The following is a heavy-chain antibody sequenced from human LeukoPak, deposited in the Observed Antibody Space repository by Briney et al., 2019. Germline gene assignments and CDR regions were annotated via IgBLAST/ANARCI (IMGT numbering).Heavy chain of an antibody. CDR3: ARDRAEGKTWVEFDP. Sequence: GGSLRLSCAASGFIVNSYAMSWVRQAPGKGLAWVSLIYSDGVTQYADSVKGRFTISRDNSKNTLYLQMNSLRDEDTAVYFCARDRAEGKTWVEFDPWGQGTPVTVSS. V-gene: IGHV3-66*02. CDR2: IYSDGVT. J-gene: IGHJ5*02. CDR1: GFIVNSYA.